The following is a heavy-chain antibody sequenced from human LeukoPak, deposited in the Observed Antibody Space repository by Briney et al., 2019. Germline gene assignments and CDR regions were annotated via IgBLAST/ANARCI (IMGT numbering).Heavy chain of an antibody. CDR1: GFTFSSYW. J-gene: IGHJ4*02. CDR2: INTDGSST. V-gene: IGHV3-74*01. D-gene: IGHD3-3*01. Sequence: GGSLRLSCAASGFTFSSYWMHWVRQAPGKGLVWVSRINTDGSSTSYADSVKGRFTISRDNAKNTLYLQMNTLRAEDTAAYYCARDFWGAYRVDYFDYWGQGTLVTVSS. CDR3: ARDFWGAYRVDYFDY.